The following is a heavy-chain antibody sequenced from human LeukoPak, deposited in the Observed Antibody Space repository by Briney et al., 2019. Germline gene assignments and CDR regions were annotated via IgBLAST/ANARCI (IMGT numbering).Heavy chain of an antibody. Sequence: GGSLRLSCAASGFTFSSYSMNWVRQAPGKGLEWVANIKQDGSEKYYVDSVKGRFTISRDNAKNSLYLQMNSLRAEDTAVYYCARVNSNYFDYWGQGTLVTVSS. V-gene: IGHV3-7*01. CDR3: ARVNSNYFDY. D-gene: IGHD4-11*01. CDR2: IKQDGSEK. CDR1: GFTFSSYS. J-gene: IGHJ4*02.